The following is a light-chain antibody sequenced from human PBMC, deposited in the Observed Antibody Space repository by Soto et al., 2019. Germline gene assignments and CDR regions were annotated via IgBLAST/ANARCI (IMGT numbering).Light chain of an antibody. CDR1: QSVSNNY. V-gene: IGKV3-20*01. CDR3: QQYGSSGT. CDR2: GAS. Sequence: EIVLTQSPGTLSLSPGERATLSCRASQSVSNNYLPRYQQKPGQAPRLLVYGASNRATGIPDRFSGSGSGTDFTLTISRLEPEDFAVYYCQQYGSSGTFGQGTKVDIK. J-gene: IGKJ1*01.